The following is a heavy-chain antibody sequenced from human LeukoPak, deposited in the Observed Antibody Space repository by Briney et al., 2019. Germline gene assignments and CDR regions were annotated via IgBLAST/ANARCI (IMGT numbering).Heavy chain of an antibody. J-gene: IGHJ6*03. CDR2: ISGSGGST. CDR1: GFTFSSYA. D-gene: IGHD6-25*01. CDR3: AKGKQRRRGYYYYYMDV. V-gene: IGHV3-23*01. Sequence: GGSLRLSCAASGFTFSSYAMSWVRQAPGKGLEWVSAISGSGGSTYYADSVKGRFTISRDNSKNTLYLQMNSLRAEDTAVYYCAKGKQRRRGYYYYYMDVWGKGTTVTVSS.